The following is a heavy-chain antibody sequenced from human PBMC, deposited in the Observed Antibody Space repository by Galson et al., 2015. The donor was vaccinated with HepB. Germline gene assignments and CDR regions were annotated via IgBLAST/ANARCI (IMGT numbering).Heavy chain of an antibody. CDR3: ARSIWGGSSGYYYWL. D-gene: IGHD3-22*01. CDR2: ISSSSSYI. J-gene: IGHJ4*02. V-gene: IGHV3-21*01. CDR1: GFTFSSYS. Sequence: SLRLSCAASGFTFSSYSMNWVRQAPGKGLEWVSSISSSSSYIYYADSVKGRFTISRDNAKNSLYLQMNSLRAEDTAVYYCARSIWGGSSGYYYWLWGQGTLVTVSS.